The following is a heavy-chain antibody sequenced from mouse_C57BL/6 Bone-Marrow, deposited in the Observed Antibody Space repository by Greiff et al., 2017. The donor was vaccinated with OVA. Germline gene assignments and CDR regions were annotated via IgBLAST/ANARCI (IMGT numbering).Heavy chain of an antibody. D-gene: IGHD1-1*01. Sequence: VKLQQPGAELVKPGASVKLSCKASGYTFTSYWMHWVKQRPGRGLEWIGRIDPNSGGTKYNEKFKSKATLTVDKPSSTAYMQLSSLTSEDSAVYYCARVYGSTPYYAMDYWGQGTSVTVSS. CDR2: IDPNSGGT. V-gene: IGHV1-72*01. CDR3: ARVYGSTPYYAMDY. J-gene: IGHJ4*01. CDR1: GYTFTSYW.